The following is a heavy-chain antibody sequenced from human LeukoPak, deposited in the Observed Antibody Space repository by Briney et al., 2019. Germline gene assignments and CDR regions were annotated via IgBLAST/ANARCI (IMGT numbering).Heavy chain of an antibody. CDR3: ARAPAYCSGGSCYSDY. CDR1: GYNFATYG. D-gene: IGHD2-15*01. J-gene: IGHJ4*02. Sequence: GASVKASCKASGYNFATYGISWVRQAPGHGLEWMGWIPPYNRNTNYAQKSQGRVTMTTDTSTTTAYMELRSLRSDDTAVYYCARAPAYCSGGSCYSDYWGQGTLVTVSS. V-gene: IGHV1-18*01. CDR2: IPPYNRNT.